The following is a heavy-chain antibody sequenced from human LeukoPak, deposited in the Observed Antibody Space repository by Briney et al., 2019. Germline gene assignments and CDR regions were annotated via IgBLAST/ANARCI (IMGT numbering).Heavy chain of an antibody. CDR3: ARGGSGWYFGFDY. J-gene: IGHJ4*02. D-gene: IGHD6-19*01. Sequence: SETLSLTCSVSGGSISSYYWSWIRRPPGKGLEWIGYIYYSGSTNYNPSLKSRVTISVDTSKNQFSLKLSSVTAADTAVYYCARGGSGWYFGFDYWGQGTLVTVSS. CDR1: GGSISSYY. V-gene: IGHV4-59*01. CDR2: IYYSGST.